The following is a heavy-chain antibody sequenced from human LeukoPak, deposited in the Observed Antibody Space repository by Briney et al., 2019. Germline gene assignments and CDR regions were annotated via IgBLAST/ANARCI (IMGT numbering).Heavy chain of an antibody. CDR1: GFTFSSYE. V-gene: IGHV3-48*03. D-gene: IGHD3-16*01. CDR3: ARDYVSSEAFDI. Sequence: GGSLRLSCAASGFTFSSYEMNWVRQAPGKGLEWVSYISSSGSTIYYADSVKGRFTVSRDNAKNSLYLQMNSLRAEDTAVYYCARDYVSSEAFDIWGQGTMVTVSS. CDR2: ISSSGSTI. J-gene: IGHJ3*02.